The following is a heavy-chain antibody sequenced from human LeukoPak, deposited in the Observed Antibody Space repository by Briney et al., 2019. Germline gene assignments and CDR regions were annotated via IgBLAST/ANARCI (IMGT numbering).Heavy chain of an antibody. CDR2: IKQDGSEK. V-gene: IGHV3-7*03. Sequence: GGSLRLSCAASGFTFSSYWMSWVRQAPGKGLEWVANIKQDGSEKYYVDSVKGRFTISRDNAKNSLYLQMNSLRAEDTALYYCAKDLWFGELSNGFDYWGQGTLVTVSS. D-gene: IGHD3-10*01. CDR1: GFTFSSYW. J-gene: IGHJ4*02. CDR3: AKDLWFGELSNGFDY.